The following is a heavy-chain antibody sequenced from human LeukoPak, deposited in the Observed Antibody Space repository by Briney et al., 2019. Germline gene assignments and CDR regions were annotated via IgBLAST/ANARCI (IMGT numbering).Heavy chain of an antibody. Sequence: SETLSLTCTVSGGSISSHYWSWIRQPPGKGLEWIGYIYYSGSTNYNPSLKSRVTISVDTSKNQFSLKLSSVTAADTAVYYCARGSLPGALDIWGQGTMVTVSS. CDR2: IYYSGST. CDR1: GGSISSHY. V-gene: IGHV4-59*11. CDR3: ARGSLPGALDI. J-gene: IGHJ3*02.